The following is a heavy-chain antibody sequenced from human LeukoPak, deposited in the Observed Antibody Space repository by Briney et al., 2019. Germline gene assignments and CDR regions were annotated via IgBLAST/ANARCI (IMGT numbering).Heavy chain of an antibody. J-gene: IGHJ4*02. CDR2: IYHSGDT. CDR1: GGSFSGYY. D-gene: IGHD1-1*01. CDR3: ARPQRKGGRDNFDY. Sequence: SETLSLTCAVYGGSFSGYYWSWIRQPPGKGLEWIGEIYHSGDTNYNPSLKSRVAISVDTSKKQFSLKLSSVTAADTAVYYCARPQRKGGRDNFDYWGQGTLVTVSS. V-gene: IGHV4-34*01.